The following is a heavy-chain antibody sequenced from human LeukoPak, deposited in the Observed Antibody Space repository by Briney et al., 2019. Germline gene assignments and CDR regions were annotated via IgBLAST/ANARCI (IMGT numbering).Heavy chain of an antibody. J-gene: IGHJ3*02. CDR1: GFTFTTYS. V-gene: IGHV3-20*04. D-gene: IGHD2-2*02. Sequence: GGSLRLSCEASGFTFTTYSMTWVRQAPGKGLEWVSGINWNGGSTGYADSVKGRFTISRDNAKNSLYLQMNSLRAEDTALYYCARRDIVVVPASILGAFDIWGQGTMVTVSS. CDR3: ARRDIVVVPASILGAFDI. CDR2: INWNGGST.